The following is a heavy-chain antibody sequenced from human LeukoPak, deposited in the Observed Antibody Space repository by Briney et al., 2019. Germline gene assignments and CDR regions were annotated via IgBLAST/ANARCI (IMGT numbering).Heavy chain of an antibody. CDR1: GFTVSSNY. V-gene: IGHV3-53*01. CDR3: ARDQRRFGEFDY. CDR2: IYSGGST. Sequence: GGSLRLSCAASGFTVSSNYMSWVRQAPGKGLEWVSVIYSGGSTYYADSVKGRFTISRDNSKNTLYLQMNSLRAEDTAVYYCARDQRRFGEFDYWGLGTLVTVSS. D-gene: IGHD3-10*01. J-gene: IGHJ4*02.